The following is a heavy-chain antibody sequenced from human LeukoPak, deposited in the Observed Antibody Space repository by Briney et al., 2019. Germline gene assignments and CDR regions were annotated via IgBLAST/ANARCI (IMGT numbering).Heavy chain of an antibody. CDR1: GFTFSDFY. V-gene: IGHV3-11*01. Sequence: PGGSLRLSCAASGFTFSDFYMSWFRQTPEKGLEWVSYISSGSSTISYADSVKGRFTISRDNAKNSLYLQMNSLRVEDTALYYCARTRDCSSTTCYARFDYWGQGTLVTVSS. CDR2: ISSGSSTI. CDR3: ARTRDCSSTTCYARFDY. D-gene: IGHD2-2*01. J-gene: IGHJ4*02.